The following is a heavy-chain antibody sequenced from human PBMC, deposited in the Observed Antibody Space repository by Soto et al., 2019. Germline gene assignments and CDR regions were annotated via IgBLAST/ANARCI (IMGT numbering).Heavy chain of an antibody. CDR1: GGTFSSYT. CDR3: ARDDSGGNSDY. J-gene: IGHJ4*02. D-gene: IGHD4-17*01. V-gene: IGHV1-69*08. CDR2: IIPILGIA. Sequence: QVQLVQSGAEVKKPGSSVKVSCKASGGTFSSYTISWVRQAPGQGLEWMGRIIPILGIANYAQKFQGRVTITADKSTSTAYMELSSLRSEDTAVDYCARDDSGGNSDYWGQGTLVTVSS.